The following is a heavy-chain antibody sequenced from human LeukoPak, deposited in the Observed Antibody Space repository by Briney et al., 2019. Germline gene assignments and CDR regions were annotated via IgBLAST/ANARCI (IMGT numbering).Heavy chain of an antibody. J-gene: IGHJ4*02. CDR2: INWNGGST. D-gene: IGHD5-12*01. Sequence: AGGSLRLSCAASGFTFDDYGMSWVRHAPGKGLEWVSGINWNGGSTGYADSVKGRFTISRDNAKNSLYLQMNSLRAEDTALYYCASSGFHGDFDYWGQGTLVTVSS. V-gene: IGHV3-20*04. CDR3: ASSGFHGDFDY. CDR1: GFTFDDYG.